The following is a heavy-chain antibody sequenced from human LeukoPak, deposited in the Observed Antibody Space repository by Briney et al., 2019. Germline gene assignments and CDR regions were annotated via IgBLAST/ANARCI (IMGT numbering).Heavy chain of an antibody. CDR2: ISSSSSYI. J-gene: IGHJ4*02. Sequence: AGGSLRLSCAASGFTFSSYSMNWVRQAPGKGLEWVSSISSSSSYIYYADSVKGRFTISRDNAKNSLYLQMNSLRAEDTAVYYCARFPPSVEAARLYYFDYWGQGTLVTVSS. CDR1: GFTFSSYS. CDR3: ARFPPSVEAARLYYFDY. D-gene: IGHD6-6*01. V-gene: IGHV3-21*01.